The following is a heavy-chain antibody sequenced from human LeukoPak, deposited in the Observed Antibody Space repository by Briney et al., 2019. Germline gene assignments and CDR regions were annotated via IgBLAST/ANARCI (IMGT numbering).Heavy chain of an antibody. D-gene: IGHD3-3*01. V-gene: IGHV4-4*07. Sequence: SETLSLTCTVSGGSISSYYWSWIRQPAGKGLEWIGRIYTSGSTNYNPSRKSRVTMSVDTSKNQFSLKLSSVTAADTAVYYCASGHLLEWLSPHYYYMDVWGKGTTVTVSS. CDR1: GGSISSYY. CDR2: IYTSGST. CDR3: ASGHLLEWLSPHYYYMDV. J-gene: IGHJ6*03.